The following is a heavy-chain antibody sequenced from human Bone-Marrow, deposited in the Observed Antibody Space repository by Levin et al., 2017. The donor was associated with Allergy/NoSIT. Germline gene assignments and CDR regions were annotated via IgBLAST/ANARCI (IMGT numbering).Heavy chain of an antibody. Sequence: ASVKVSCKASGYSFTSYEINWVRQVAGQGPEWLGWMNPNTGTTAYAQKFQGRVTMTRNISINTAYMELSSLRVEDTALYYCARAGGSGPIGHYYGMDVWGQGTTVAVSS. CDR3: ARAGGSGPIGHYYGMDV. V-gene: IGHV1-8*01. CDR1: GYSFTSYE. D-gene: IGHD3-10*01. J-gene: IGHJ6*02. CDR2: MNPNTGTT.